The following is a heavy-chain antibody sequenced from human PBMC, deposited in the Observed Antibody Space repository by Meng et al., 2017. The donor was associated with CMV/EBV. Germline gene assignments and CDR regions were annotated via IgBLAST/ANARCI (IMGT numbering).Heavy chain of an antibody. J-gene: IGHJ3*02. D-gene: IGHD2-2*03. Sequence: SQTLSLTCAISGDSVSSNSAAWNWIRQPPSRGLEWLGRTYYRSKWYNDYAVSVKSRITINPDTSKNQFSLQLNSVTPEDTAVYYCARDGLAIVVVPAAIRGSGWANGAFDIWGQGTMVTVSS. CDR3: ARDGLAIVVVPAAIRGSGWANGAFDI. V-gene: IGHV6-1*01. CDR1: GDSVSSNSAA. CDR2: TYYRSKWYN.